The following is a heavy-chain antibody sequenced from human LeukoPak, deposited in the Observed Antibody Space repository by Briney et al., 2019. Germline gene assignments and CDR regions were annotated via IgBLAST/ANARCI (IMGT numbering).Heavy chain of an antibody. J-gene: IGHJ4*02. CDR3: ARESSGWYKGFFDY. Sequence: SETLSLTCTVSGGSISSYYWSWIRQPPGKGLEWIGYIYYSGSTNYNPSLKSRVTISVDTSKNQFSLKLSSVTAAETAVYYCARESSGWYKGFFDYWGQGTLVTVAS. V-gene: IGHV4-59*12. CDR1: GGSISSYY. D-gene: IGHD6-19*01. CDR2: IYYSGST.